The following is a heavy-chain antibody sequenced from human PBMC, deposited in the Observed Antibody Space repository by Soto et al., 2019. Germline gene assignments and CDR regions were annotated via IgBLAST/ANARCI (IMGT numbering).Heavy chain of an antibody. D-gene: IGHD3-22*01. V-gene: IGHV3-72*01. CDR2: TRNKANSYTT. CDR1: GFTFSEHY. CDR3: TKAGDSTGYSLGYY. Sequence: EVQLMESGGGLVQPGGSLRLSCAASGFTFSEHYMDWVRQAPGKGLEWVGRTRNKANSYTTEYAASVKGRFTISRDDSKNSLYLQMNSLKTEDAAVYYCTKAGDSTGYSLGYYWGQGTLVTVSS. J-gene: IGHJ4*02.